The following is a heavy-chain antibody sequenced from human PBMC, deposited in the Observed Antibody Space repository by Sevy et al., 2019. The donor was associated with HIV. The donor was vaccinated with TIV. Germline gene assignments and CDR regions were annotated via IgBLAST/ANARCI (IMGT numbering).Heavy chain of an antibody. CDR2: ISNDESRK. D-gene: IGHD2-21*01. V-gene: IGHV3-30*18. CDR3: AKKAADGYKPAAFDI. CDR1: GFTFSAYG. J-gene: IGHJ3*02. Sequence: GGSLRLSCAASGFTFSAYGMHWVRQAPGKGLEWVAVISNDESRKYYADSVKGRFTISRDNSKNTLYLQMNSMRAEDTAIYYCAKKAADGYKPAAFDIWGQGTMVTVSS.